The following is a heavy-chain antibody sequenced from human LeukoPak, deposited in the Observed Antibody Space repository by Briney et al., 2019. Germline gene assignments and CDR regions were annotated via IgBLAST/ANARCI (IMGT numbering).Heavy chain of an antibody. CDR1: GFTFSSYW. J-gene: IGHJ6*02. CDR3: ARVATYYYYGMDV. V-gene: IGHV3-74*01. CDR2: IISDGSST. Sequence: GGSLRLSCAASGFTFSSYWMHWVRQAPGKGLVWVSRIISDGSSTTYADSVKGRFTISRDNSKNTLYLQMNSLRAEDTAVYYCARVATYYYYGMDVWGQGTTVTVSS.